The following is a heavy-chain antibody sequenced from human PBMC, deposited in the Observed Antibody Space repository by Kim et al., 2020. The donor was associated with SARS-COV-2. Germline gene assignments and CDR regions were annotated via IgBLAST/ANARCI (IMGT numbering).Heavy chain of an antibody. CDR3: ARDRAYSCFDA. D-gene: IGHD5-12*01. Sequence: YAASIEGRFPISRDNAKNSFYLQMHSLRVDDTAVYYCARDRAYSCFDAWGQGTLVTVSS. J-gene: IGHJ5*02. V-gene: IGHV3-48*03.